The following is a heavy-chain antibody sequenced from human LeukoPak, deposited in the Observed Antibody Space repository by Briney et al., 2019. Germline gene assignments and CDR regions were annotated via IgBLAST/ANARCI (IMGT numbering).Heavy chain of an antibody. J-gene: IGHJ4*02. Sequence: SQTLSLTCTVSGGSISSGSYYWSWIRQPAGKGLGWIGRIYTSGSTHYNPSLKSRVTISVDTSKNQFSLKLSSVTAADTAVYYCAREVTYCSSTSCYYFDYWGQGTLVTVSS. CDR2: IYTSGST. D-gene: IGHD2-2*01. CDR1: GGSISSGSYY. V-gene: IGHV4-61*02. CDR3: AREVTYCSSTSCYYFDY.